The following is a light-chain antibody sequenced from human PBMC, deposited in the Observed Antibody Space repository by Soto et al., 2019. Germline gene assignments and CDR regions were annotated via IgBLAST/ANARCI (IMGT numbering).Light chain of an antibody. CDR1: SSNIGAGYD. J-gene: IGLJ1*01. V-gene: IGLV1-40*01. CDR3: QSYDSSLSGYV. Sequence: QSVLTEPPSLSGAPGQRVPISCTVSSSNIGAGYDVHWYQQLPGTAPKLLIYGNSNRPSGVPDRFSGSKSGTSASLAITGLQAEDEADYYCQSYDSSLSGYVFGTGTKVTVL. CDR2: GNS.